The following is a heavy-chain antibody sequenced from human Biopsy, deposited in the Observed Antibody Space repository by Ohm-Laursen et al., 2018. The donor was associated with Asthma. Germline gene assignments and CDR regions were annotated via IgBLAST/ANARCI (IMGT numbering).Heavy chain of an antibody. CDR1: GFTFSSYG. V-gene: IGHV3-30*03. CDR2: ISYDGSNK. D-gene: IGHD3-3*01. CDR3: ASQSSGPDFWSGYYYFDY. Sequence: SSLRLSCAASGFTFSSYGMYWVRQAPGKGLEWVAVISYDGSNKYYADSVKGRFTISRDNSKNTLYLQMNSLRAEDTAAYYCASQSSGPDFWSGYYYFDYWGQGTLVTVSS. J-gene: IGHJ4*02.